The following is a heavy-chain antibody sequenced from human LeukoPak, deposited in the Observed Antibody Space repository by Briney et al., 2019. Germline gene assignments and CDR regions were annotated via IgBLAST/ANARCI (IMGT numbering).Heavy chain of an antibody. D-gene: IGHD5-12*01. CDR2: IIPIFGTA. V-gene: IGHV1-69*05. CDR3: ARKEWLATGMDV. J-gene: IGHJ6*02. Sequence: GASVKVSCKASGGTFSSYAISWVRQAPGQGLEWMGGIIPIFGTANYAQKFQGRVTMTTDTSTSTAYMELRSLRSDDTAVYYCARKEWLATGMDVWGQGTTVTVSS. CDR1: GGTFSSYA.